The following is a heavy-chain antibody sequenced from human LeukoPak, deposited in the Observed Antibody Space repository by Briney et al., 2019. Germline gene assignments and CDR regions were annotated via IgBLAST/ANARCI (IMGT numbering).Heavy chain of an antibody. Sequence: GGSLRLSCEASGSTFSTYGMSWVRQAPGKGLEWVSAISGSGGSTYYADSVKGRVTISRDNSKNTLYLQVNSLRVEDTAVYYCAKDRLGAMMYFDFWGQGTLVTASS. D-gene: IGHD1-26*01. CDR1: GSTFSTYG. V-gene: IGHV3-23*01. CDR2: ISGSGGST. CDR3: AKDRLGAMMYFDF. J-gene: IGHJ4*02.